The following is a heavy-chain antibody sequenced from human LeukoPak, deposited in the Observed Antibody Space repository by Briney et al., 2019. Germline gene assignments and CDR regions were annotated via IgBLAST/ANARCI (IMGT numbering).Heavy chain of an antibody. D-gene: IGHD5-18*01. CDR1: GFTFSSYD. CDR3: ARGLPDTAHYYYYYGMDV. V-gene: IGHV3-13*01. J-gene: IGHJ6*02. CDR2: IGTAGDT. Sequence: PGGSLRLSCAASGFTFSSYDMHWVRDATGKGLEGVSAIGTAGDTYCPGSVKGRFTISRENAKNSLYLQMNSLRAGDTAVYYCARGLPDTAHYYYYYGMDVWGQGTTVTVSS.